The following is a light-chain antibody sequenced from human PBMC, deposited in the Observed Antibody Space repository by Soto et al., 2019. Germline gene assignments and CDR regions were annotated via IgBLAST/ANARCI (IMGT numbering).Light chain of an antibody. Sequence: ELVMTQSPATLSVSPGERATLSCRASQSVSNKLAWYQQTPGQAPRLLIYDTSTRATDIPARFSGSGCGTEFTLTISSLHPEYCAVYDYQRYRNCHRMTFGQGTRLDI. CDR1: QSVSNK. CDR3: QRYRNCHRMT. V-gene: IGKV3D-15*01. J-gene: IGKJ5*01. CDR2: DTS.